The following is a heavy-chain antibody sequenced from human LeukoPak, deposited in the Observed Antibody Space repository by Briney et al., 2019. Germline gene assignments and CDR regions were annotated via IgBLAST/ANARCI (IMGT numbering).Heavy chain of an antibody. Sequence: ASVKVSCKASGYTFTSYGISWVRQAPGRGLEWMGWVSAYNGNTNYAQKFQGRVTMTTDTSTSTAYMELRSLRSDDTAVYYCARAAAGEWFDPWGQGTLVTVSS. CDR3: ARAAAGEWFDP. D-gene: IGHD6-13*01. V-gene: IGHV1-18*01. J-gene: IGHJ5*02. CDR2: VSAYNGNT. CDR1: GYTFTSYG.